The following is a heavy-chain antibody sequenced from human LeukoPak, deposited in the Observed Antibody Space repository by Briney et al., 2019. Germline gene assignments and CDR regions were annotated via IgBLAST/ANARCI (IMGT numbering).Heavy chain of an antibody. Sequence: ASVKVSCKASGYTFTGYYMHWVRQAPGQGLEWMGWITPNSGGTRYAQKFQGRVTMTWDTSISTAYMELSSLKSDDTAVYYCARTLGYSYGPAGWYFDYWGQGTLVTVSS. D-gene: IGHD5-18*01. CDR2: ITPNSGGT. J-gene: IGHJ4*02. CDR3: ARTLGYSYGPAGWYFDY. V-gene: IGHV1-2*02. CDR1: GYTFTGYY.